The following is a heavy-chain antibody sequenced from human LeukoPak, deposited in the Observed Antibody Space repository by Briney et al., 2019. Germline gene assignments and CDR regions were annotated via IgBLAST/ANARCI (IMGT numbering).Heavy chain of an antibody. CDR1: GFTFSSYE. J-gene: IGHJ4*02. Sequence: PGGSLRLSCAASGFTFSSYEMNWVRQAPGKWLEWVSYISSSGSTIYYADSVKGRFTISRDNAKNSLYLQMNSLRAEDTAVYYCATPWSGSSGYTFDYWVQGTLVTVSS. CDR2: ISSSGSTI. V-gene: IGHV3-48*03. D-gene: IGHD3-10*02. CDR3: ATPWSGSSGYTFDY.